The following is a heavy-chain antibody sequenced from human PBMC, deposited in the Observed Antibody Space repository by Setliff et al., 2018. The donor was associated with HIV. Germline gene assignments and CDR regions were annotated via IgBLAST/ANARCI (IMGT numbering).Heavy chain of an antibody. V-gene: IGHV3-23*01. D-gene: IGHD6-13*01. CDR2: ISGXGGST. CDR3: AKDHATSSWFTALLDY. J-gene: IGHJ4*02. Sequence: GLEWGTAISGXGGSTYYXXXVXXRFTISRDXSKNTLYLQMNSLRAEDTAVYYCAKDHATSSWFTALLDYWGQGALVTVSS.